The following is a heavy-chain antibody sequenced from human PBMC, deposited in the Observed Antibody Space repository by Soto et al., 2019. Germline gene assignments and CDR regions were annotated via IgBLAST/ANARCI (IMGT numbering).Heavy chain of an antibody. J-gene: IGHJ3*02. D-gene: IGHD3-22*01. CDR3: ATNYYDSSGYYYAFDI. V-gene: IGHV1-69*13. CDR2: IIPIFGTA. CDR1: GGTFSSYA. Sequence: SVKVSCKASGGTFSSYAISWVRQAPGQGLEWMGGIIPIFGTANYAQKFQGRVTITADESTSTAYMELSSLRSEDTAVYYCATNYYDSSGYYYAFDIWGQGTMVTVS.